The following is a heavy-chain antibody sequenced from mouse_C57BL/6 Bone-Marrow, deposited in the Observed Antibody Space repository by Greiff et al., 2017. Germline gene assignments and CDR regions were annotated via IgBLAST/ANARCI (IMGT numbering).Heavy chain of an antibody. CDR3: AIYYDSFYYYAMDY. CDR1: GYSITSGYY. CDR2: ISYDGSN. J-gene: IGHJ4*01. V-gene: IGHV3-6*01. D-gene: IGHD2-4*01. Sequence: DVQLQESGPGLVKPSQSLSLACSVTGYSITSGYYWNWIRQFPGNKLEWMGYISYDGSNNYNPSLKNRISITRDTSKNQFFLKLNSVTTEDTATYYCAIYYDSFYYYAMDYWGQGTSVTVSS.